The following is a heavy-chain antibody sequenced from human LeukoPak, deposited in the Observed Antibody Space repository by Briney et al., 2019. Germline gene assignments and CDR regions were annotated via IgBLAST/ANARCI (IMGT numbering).Heavy chain of an antibody. Sequence: GGSLRLSCAASGFTFSSYSMNWVRQAPGKGLEWVSSISSSSSYIYYADSVKGRFTISRDNAKNSLYLQMNSLRAEDTAVYYCATDTSGWYGLDYWGQGTLVTVSS. D-gene: IGHD6-19*01. CDR3: ATDTSGWYGLDY. CDR2: ISSSSSYI. CDR1: GFTFSSYS. J-gene: IGHJ4*02. V-gene: IGHV3-21*01.